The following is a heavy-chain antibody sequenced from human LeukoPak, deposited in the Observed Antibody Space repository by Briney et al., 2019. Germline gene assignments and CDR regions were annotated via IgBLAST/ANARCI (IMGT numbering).Heavy chain of an antibody. CDR3: ARRITMVRGVYYFDY. V-gene: IGHV5-51*01. CDR1: GYSFTSYW. CDR2: IYPGDSDT. D-gene: IGHD3-10*01. J-gene: IGHJ4*02. Sequence: GESLKISCKGSGYSFTSYWIGWVRQMPGKGLEWMGIIYPGDSDTRYSPSFQGQVTISADKSISTAYLQWSSLKASDTAVYYCARRITMVRGVYYFDYWGQGTLVTVPS.